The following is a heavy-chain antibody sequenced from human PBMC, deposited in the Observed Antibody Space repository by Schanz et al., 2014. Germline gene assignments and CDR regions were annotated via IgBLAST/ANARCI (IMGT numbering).Heavy chain of an antibody. CDR1: GFTFSSYW. Sequence: EVQLVESGGGLVQPGGSLRLSCAASGFTFSSYWMHWVRQAPGKGLVWVSRINSDGSTTIYADSVKGRFTISRDNAKNTLYLQMNSLRAEDTAVYFCAKSYDTSGYSGFDYWGQGTLVTVSS. CDR3: AKSYDTSGYSGFDY. V-gene: IGHV3-74*02. CDR2: INSDGSTT. J-gene: IGHJ4*02. D-gene: IGHD3-22*01.